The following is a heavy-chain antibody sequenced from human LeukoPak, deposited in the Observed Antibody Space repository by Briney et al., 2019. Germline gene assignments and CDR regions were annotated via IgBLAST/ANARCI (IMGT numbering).Heavy chain of an antibody. CDR3: AKGPYIHSSSPTYNWFDP. D-gene: IGHD6-13*01. CDR2: ISSSSSTT. J-gene: IGHJ5*02. CDR1: GFTFSSYS. V-gene: IGHV3-48*01. Sequence: PGGSLRLSCAASGFTFSSYSMNWVRQAPGKGLEWVSYISSSSSTTYYADSVKGRFTISRDNSKNTLYLQMNSLRAEDTAVYYCAKGPYIHSSSPTYNWFDPWGQGTLVTVSS.